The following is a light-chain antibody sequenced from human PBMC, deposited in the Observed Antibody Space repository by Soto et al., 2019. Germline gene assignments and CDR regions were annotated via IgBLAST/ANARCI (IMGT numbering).Light chain of an antibody. V-gene: IGKV3-15*01. Sequence: EIVMTQSPATLSVSPGERASLSCRASQSVSTNLAWYQQKPAQAPRLLIYGASTRATGIPARFSGGGSGTEFTLTISSLQSADFEVYYCQQYNDWPLTFVGGTKVDIK. CDR3: QQYNDWPLT. J-gene: IGKJ4*01. CDR1: QSVSTN. CDR2: GAS.